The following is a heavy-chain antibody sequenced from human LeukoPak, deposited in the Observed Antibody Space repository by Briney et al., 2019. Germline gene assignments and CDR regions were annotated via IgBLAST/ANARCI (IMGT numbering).Heavy chain of an antibody. CDR1: GFTFSNPG. Sequence: PGGSLTLSRAASGFTFSNPGMSLVRQAPGKGLEWVGRIKSKTGGGTTDYTAPVKGRFTISNDDSKNTLYLQMNTLKPEDTAVYYCTTDPIVVVPAAATWFAPWGHGTLVTVSS. J-gene: IGHJ5*02. CDR2: IKSKTGGGTT. V-gene: IGHV3-15*01. D-gene: IGHD2-2*01. CDR3: TTDPIVVVPAAATWFAP.